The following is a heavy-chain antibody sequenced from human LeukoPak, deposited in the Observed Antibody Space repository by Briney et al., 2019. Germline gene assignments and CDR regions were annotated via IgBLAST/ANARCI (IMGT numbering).Heavy chain of an antibody. J-gene: IGHJ4*02. V-gene: IGHV4-34*01. CDR1: GGSFSGYY. Sequence: PSETLSLTCAVYGGSFSGYYWSWIRQPPGKGLEWIGEINHSGSTNYNPSLKSRVTISVDTSKNQFSLKLSSVTAADTAVYYCAREAMTTVTPYFDYWGQGTLVTVSS. CDR3: AREAMTTVTPYFDY. CDR2: INHSGST. D-gene: IGHD4-17*01.